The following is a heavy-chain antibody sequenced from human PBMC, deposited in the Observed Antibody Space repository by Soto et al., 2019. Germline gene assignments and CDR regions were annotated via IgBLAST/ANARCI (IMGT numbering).Heavy chain of an antibody. Sequence: GGSLRLSCAASGFTFSSYGMHWVSQAPGKGLEWVALIWFDGSDKYYTESVKGRFTISRDNSKSTLYLQMNSLRAEDTAVYYCARLYCSASSCYSVGAFDIRGQGTMVTVSS. V-gene: IGHV3-33*01. J-gene: IGHJ3*02. D-gene: IGHD2-15*01. CDR2: IWFDGSDK. CDR1: GFTFSSYG. CDR3: ARLYCSASSCYSVGAFDI.